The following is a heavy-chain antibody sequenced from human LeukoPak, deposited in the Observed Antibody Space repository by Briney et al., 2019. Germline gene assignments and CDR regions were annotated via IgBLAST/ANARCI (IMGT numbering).Heavy chain of an antibody. CDR2: IYYRWST. Sequence: SETLSLTCAVYGGSFSGYYWSWIRQPPGKGLEWIGYIYYRWSTNYNPSLKSRVTISVDTSKNQFPLKLSSVTAADTAVYYCARHKTYYDFWSGPNWFDPWGQGTLVTVSS. J-gene: IGHJ5*02. D-gene: IGHD3-3*01. CDR1: GGSFSGYY. V-gene: IGHV4-59*08. CDR3: ARHKTYYDFWSGPNWFDP.